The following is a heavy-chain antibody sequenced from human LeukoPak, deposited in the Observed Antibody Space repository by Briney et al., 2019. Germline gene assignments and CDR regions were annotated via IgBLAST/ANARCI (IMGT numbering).Heavy chain of an antibody. V-gene: IGHV4-34*01. Sequence: SETLSLTCAVYGGSFSGYYWSWIRQPPGKGLEWIGEINHSGSTNYNPSLKSRVTISVDTSKNQFSLKLSSVTAADTAVCYCARGTARVYFDWLRAKNAFDIWGQGTMVTVSS. D-gene: IGHD3-9*01. J-gene: IGHJ3*02. CDR3: ARGTARVYFDWLRAKNAFDI. CDR1: GGSFSGYY. CDR2: INHSGST.